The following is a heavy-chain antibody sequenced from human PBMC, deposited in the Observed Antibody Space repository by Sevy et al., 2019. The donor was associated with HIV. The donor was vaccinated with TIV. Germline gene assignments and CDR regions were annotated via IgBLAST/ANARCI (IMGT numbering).Heavy chain of an antibody. CDR3: ARGSAGDSELGY. V-gene: IGHV3-30-3*01. Sequence: GGSLRLSCAASGFTFSTYNIHWVRQAPGKGLEWVAVISYDGSNKFYADSVKGRFTISRDNSKNTLYLQMNSLRGNETALYFCARGSAGDSELGYWGQGTLVTVSS. CDR1: GFTFSTYN. J-gene: IGHJ4*02. CDR2: ISYDGSNK. D-gene: IGHD2-15*01.